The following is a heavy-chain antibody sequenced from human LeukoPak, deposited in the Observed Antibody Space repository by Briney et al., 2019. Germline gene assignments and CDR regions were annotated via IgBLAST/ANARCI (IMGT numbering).Heavy chain of an antibody. CDR3: ARVSAGWLQSLGY. V-gene: IGHV1-8*01. Sequence: ASVKVSCKAPGYTFTSYDINWVRQAPGQGLEWMGWMNRNSGNTGYAQKFQGRVTLTRNTSISTAYMELSSLRSEDTAVYYCARVSAGWLQSLGYWGQGTLVTVSS. D-gene: IGHD5-24*01. CDR2: MNRNSGNT. J-gene: IGHJ4*02. CDR1: GYTFTSYD.